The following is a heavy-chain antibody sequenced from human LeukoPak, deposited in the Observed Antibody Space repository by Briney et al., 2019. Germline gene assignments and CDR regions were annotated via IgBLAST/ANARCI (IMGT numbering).Heavy chain of an antibody. Sequence: GGSLRLSCAASGFTVSSNYMSWVRQAPGKGLEWVSVIYSGGSTYYADSVKDRFTISRDNSKNTLYLQMNSLRAEDTAVYNCAKVLTSSWGYFDSWGQGTLVTVSS. D-gene: IGHD6-13*01. CDR2: IYSGGST. CDR3: AKVLTSSWGYFDS. V-gene: IGHV3-53*05. CDR1: GFTVSSNY. J-gene: IGHJ4*02.